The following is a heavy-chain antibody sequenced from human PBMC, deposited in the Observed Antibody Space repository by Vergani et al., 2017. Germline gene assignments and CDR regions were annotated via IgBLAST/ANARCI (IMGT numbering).Heavy chain of an antibody. CDR1: GFTLSSHA. CDR2: IWYDGSKE. V-gene: IGHV3-33*01. CDR3: ARGLWDCTHIRCSPPSY. J-gene: IGHJ4*02. Sequence: QVQLEESGGGVVQPGRSLRLSCAGSGFTLSSHAMHWVRQAPGKGLEWVAFIWYDGSKEYYADSVKGRFTISRDNSKNTLYLQMNNLRAEDTAMYFCARGLWDCTHIRCSPPSYWGQGTQVTVSS. D-gene: IGHD2-8*01.